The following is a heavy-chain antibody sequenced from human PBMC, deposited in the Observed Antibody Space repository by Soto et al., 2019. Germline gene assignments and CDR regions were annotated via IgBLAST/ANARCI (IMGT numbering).Heavy chain of an antibody. CDR1: GGSFSGYY. D-gene: IGHD6-6*01. V-gene: IGHV4-34*01. CDR3: ASGKTRTARPSLRYYYYGLDV. CDR2: INHSGTT. J-gene: IGHJ6*02. Sequence: LSLTCTIYGGSFSGYYWTWIRQPPGKGLEWIGEINHSGTTNYSPSLKRRVSISVDTSKDKFSLNLSSVTAADTAVYYCASGKTRTARPSLRYYYYGLDVWGQGTTVTVSS.